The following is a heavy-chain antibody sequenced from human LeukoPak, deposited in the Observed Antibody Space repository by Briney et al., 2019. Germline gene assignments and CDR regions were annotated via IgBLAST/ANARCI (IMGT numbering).Heavy chain of an antibody. Sequence: GESLKISCKGSGYSFSSYWIAWVRQMPGKGLEWMGIIYPGDSATKYSPSFQGQVTVSADKSISTAYLQWSSLKASDTAMYYCARQNWGVDYWGQGTPVTVSS. CDR3: ARQNWGVDY. J-gene: IGHJ4*02. CDR1: GYSFSSYW. D-gene: IGHD7-27*01. V-gene: IGHV5-51*01. CDR2: IYPGDSAT.